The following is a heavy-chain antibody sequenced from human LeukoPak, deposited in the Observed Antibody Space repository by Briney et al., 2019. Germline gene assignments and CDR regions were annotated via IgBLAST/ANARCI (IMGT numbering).Heavy chain of an antibody. CDR2: IYTTGST. V-gene: IGHV4-4*07. CDR3: ARGPHGFWSGRFDY. D-gene: IGHD3-3*01. CDR1: GASISSYF. J-gene: IGHJ4*02. Sequence: SETLSLTCTVSGASISSYFWSWIRQPAGKGLEWIGRIYTTGSTNYNPSLKSRVTMSVDTSKNQFSLKLSSVTAADTAVYYCARGPHGFWSGRFDYWGQGTLVTVSS.